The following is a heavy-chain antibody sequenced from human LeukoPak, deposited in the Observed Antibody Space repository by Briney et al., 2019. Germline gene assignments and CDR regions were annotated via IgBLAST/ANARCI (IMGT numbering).Heavy chain of an antibody. CDR2: ISSSSYI. Sequence: GGSLRLSCAASGFTFSSYSMNWVRQAPGKGLEWVSSISSSSYIYYADSVKGRFTISRDNAKNSLYLQTNSLRAEDTAVYYCARVGAVSKFFGVVSLNWFDPWGQGTLVTVSS. CDR3: ARVGAVSKFFGVVSLNWFDP. J-gene: IGHJ5*02. D-gene: IGHD3-3*01. V-gene: IGHV3-21*01. CDR1: GFTFSSYS.